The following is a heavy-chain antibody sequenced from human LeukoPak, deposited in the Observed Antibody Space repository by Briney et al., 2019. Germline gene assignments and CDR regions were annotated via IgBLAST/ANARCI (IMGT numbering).Heavy chain of an antibody. V-gene: IGHV4-39*01. Sequence: KSSETLSLTCTVSGGSISTDASYWAWIRQPPGKGLEWIGSIYYSGSTYYSSSLKSRVTLSVDTSKNQFSLKMSSVTAADTAVFYCARLFSRGWEYHFGLDVWGQGTTVTVS. CDR3: ARLFSRGWEYHFGLDV. D-gene: IGHD6-19*01. J-gene: IGHJ6*02. CDR1: GGSISTDASY. CDR2: IYYSGST.